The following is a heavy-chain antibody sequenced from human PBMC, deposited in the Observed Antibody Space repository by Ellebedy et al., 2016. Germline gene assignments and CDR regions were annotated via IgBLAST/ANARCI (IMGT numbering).Heavy chain of an antibody. CDR2: IDPSDSYT. CDR1: GYSFTSYW. J-gene: IGHJ5*02. D-gene: IGHD1-26*01. Sequence: KVSCXGSGYSFTSYWISWVRQMPGKGLEWMGRIDPSDSYTNYSPSFQGHVTISADKSISTAYLQWSSLKASDTAMYYCARRGGNYRSGWFDPWGQGTLVTVSS. V-gene: IGHV5-10-1*01. CDR3: ARRGGNYRSGWFDP.